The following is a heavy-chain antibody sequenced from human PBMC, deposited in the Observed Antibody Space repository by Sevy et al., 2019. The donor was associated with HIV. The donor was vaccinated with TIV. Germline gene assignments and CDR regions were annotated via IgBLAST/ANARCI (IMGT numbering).Heavy chain of an antibody. CDR2: TYYRSKWYN. V-gene: IGHV6-1*01. CDR1: GDSVSSNSAA. D-gene: IGHD3-16*02. CDR3: ARDRRDYVWGSYRYTLSAFDAFDI. J-gene: IGHJ3*02. Sequence: SQTLSLTCAISGDSVSSNSAAWNGIRQSPSRGLEWLGRTYYRSKWYNDYAVSVKSRITINPDTSKNQFSLQLNSVTPEDTAVYYCARDRRDYVWGSYRYTLSAFDAFDIWGQGTMVTVSS.